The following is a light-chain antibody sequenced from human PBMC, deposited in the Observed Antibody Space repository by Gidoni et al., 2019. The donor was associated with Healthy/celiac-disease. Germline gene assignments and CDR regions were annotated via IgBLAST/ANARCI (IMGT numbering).Light chain of an antibody. CDR3: QQYYSDPPT. V-gene: IGKV1-8*01. Sequence: IRLTHYPSSLSASTGDRVTITCRASQGISSYLAWYQQKPGKAPKLLIYAASTLQGGVPSRFSGSGSGTDFTLTISCLQSEDFATYYCQQYYSDPPTFGEGTKVEIK. J-gene: IGKJ1*01. CDR1: QGISSY. CDR2: AAS.